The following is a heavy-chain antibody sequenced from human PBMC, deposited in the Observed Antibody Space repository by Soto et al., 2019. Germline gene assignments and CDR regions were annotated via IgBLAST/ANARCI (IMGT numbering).Heavy chain of an antibody. D-gene: IGHD3-16*01. CDR2: ISGSGGST. V-gene: IGHV3-23*01. CDR3: AKEVGRYYDYVWGSYGMDV. CDR1: GFTFSSYA. Sequence: GGSLRLSCAASGFTFSSYAMSWVRQAPGKGLEWVSAISGSGGSTYYADSVKGRFTISRDNSKNTLYLQMNSLRAEDTAVYYCAKEVGRYYDYVWGSYGMDVWGQGTTVTVSS. J-gene: IGHJ6*02.